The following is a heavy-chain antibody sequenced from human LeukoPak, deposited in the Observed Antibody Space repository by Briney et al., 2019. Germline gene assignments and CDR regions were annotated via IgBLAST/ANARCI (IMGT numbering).Heavy chain of an antibody. V-gene: IGHV4-4*07. CDR3: ARLSPGLLWFGESKYYFDY. J-gene: IGHJ4*02. D-gene: IGHD3-10*01. Sequence: SETLSLTCTVSGGSISNYYWSWIRQPAGKGLEWIGRIHTSGNTDYNPSLKSRVTMSLDTSKNQFSLKLSSVTAADTAVYYCARLSPGLLWFGESKYYFDYWGQGTLVTVSS. CDR1: GGSISNYY. CDR2: IHTSGNT.